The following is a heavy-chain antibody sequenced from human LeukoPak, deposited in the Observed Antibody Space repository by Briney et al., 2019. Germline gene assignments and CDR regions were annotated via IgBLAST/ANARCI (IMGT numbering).Heavy chain of an antibody. CDR3: ARAPPTNYYYYYMDV. Sequence: ASVKVSCKASGYSFTSHYMHWVRQAPGQGLEWLGLINPTGSSTLYAQKFQGRVTMTRDMSTTTDYMELSRLRSDDTAVYYCARAPPTNYYYYYMDVWGKGTTVTISS. J-gene: IGHJ6*03. CDR1: GYSFTSHY. V-gene: IGHV1-46*01. CDR2: INPTGSST.